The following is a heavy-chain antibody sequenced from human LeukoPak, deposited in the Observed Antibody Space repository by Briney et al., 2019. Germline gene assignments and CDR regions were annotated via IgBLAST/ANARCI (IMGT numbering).Heavy chain of an antibody. CDR3: ASCNYRWYYMGV. J-gene: IGHJ6*03. CDR2: FYTCAIT. V-gene: IGHV4-4*09. CDR1: GGSISSYY. Sequence: SETLSLTCSVSGGSISSYYWNWLRHSPGKGREWIGYFYTCAITNYNPSLKSRVTISVETSKNQFSLMLRCVRAADGSAYYCASCNYRWYYMGVWGKGTTVTVS. D-gene: IGHD1-7*01.